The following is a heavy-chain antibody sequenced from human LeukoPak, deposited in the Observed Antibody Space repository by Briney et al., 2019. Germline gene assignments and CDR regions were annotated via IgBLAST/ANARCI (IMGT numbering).Heavy chain of an antibody. Sequence: GGSLRLSCAASGFSFSSNWMHWVRQAPGEGPVWVARINPDGSSKNYADSVKGRFTISRDNAKNTLYLQMNSLRAEDTAVYYCARMVRGVFYYYYYGMDVWGQGTTVTVSS. CDR2: INPDGSSK. CDR1: GFSFSSNW. J-gene: IGHJ6*02. D-gene: IGHD3-10*01. V-gene: IGHV3-74*01. CDR3: ARMVRGVFYYYYYGMDV.